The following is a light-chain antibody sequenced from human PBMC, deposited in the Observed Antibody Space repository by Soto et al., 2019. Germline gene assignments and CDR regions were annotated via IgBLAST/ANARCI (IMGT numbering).Light chain of an antibody. CDR1: QSVKNH. Sequence: EIVMTQSPATLSVSSGEGITLSCRASQSVKNHLAWYQHKPGQSPRLLIYDASTRATGVPARFSAGGSGTEFTLVISSLQSEDAAVYYCQEYNAWPPATFDQGTKVEIK. V-gene: IGKV3D-15*01. CDR2: DAS. CDR3: QEYNAWPPAT. J-gene: IGKJ1*01.